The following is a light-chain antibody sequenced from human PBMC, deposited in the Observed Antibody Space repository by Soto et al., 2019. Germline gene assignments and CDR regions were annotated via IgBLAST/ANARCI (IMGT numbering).Light chain of an antibody. CDR2: AAS. CDR1: QGISNY. Sequence: DIQMNKSPSSLSASVVDRFTITCRAIQGISNYLAWYQQKPWKVPKLMIYAASTLQSGVPSRFSCSGSWTYLTLTISSLQPEYVATYYCQKYNSAPRTFGQGTKVEIK. J-gene: IGKJ1*01. CDR3: QKYNSAPRT. V-gene: IGKV1-27*01.